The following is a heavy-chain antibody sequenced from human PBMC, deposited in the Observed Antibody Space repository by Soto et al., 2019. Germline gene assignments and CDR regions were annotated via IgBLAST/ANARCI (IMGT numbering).Heavy chain of an antibody. CDR2: ISAYNGNT. CDR3: ARDVVVGYIVAKTGYYFDY. CDR1: GYTFTSYG. V-gene: IGHV1-18*01. D-gene: IGHD5-12*01. Sequence: ASVKVSCKASGYTFTSYGISWVRQAPGQGLEWMGWISAYNGNTNYAQKLQGRVTMTTDTSTRTAYMELRSLRSDDTAVYYCARDVVVGYIVAKTGYYFDYWGQGTLVTVSS. J-gene: IGHJ4*02.